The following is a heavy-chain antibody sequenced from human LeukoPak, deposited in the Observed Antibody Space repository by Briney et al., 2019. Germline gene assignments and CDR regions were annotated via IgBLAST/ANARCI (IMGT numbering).Heavy chain of an antibody. CDR3: ATGGTKWFHEAFDT. Sequence: PSETLSLTCTVSGGSLNSGDYYWSWIRQPPGKGLEWIGYIYHSGTTYYNRSLKSRVTISVDRSKNQFSLKLSSVTAADTAVYYCATGGTKWFHEAFDTWGQGTMVTVSS. J-gene: IGHJ3*02. CDR1: GGSLNSGDYY. D-gene: IGHD3-22*01. CDR2: IYHSGTT. V-gene: IGHV4-30-2*01.